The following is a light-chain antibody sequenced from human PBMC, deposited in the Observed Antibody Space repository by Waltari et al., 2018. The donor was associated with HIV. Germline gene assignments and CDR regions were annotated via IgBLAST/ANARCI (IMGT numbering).Light chain of an antibody. CDR2: KDS. CDR3: QSADSSGTYLVI. J-gene: IGLJ2*01. CDR1: ALANQY. Sequence: SYELTQPPSVSVSPGQTARIPCSGDALANQYAYWYKRKPGQAPVLVIYKDSERSSGIHERFSGSSSGTTVTLTISGVQAEDEADYYCQSADSSGTYLVIFGGGTKLTVL. V-gene: IGLV3-25*03.